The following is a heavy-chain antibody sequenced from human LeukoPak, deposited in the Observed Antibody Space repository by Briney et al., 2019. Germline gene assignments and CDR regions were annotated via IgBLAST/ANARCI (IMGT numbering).Heavy chain of an antibody. CDR1: GGSLNGYY. V-gene: IGHV4-34*01. Sequence: SETLSLTCGVSGGSLNGYYWSWVRQPPGKGLGWIGEINHSGTTNYNPSLKSRVTMSLDTSKNQFSLRLNSVTAADMAVYYCARVPLRFLEPFDFWGQGTLVTVSS. J-gene: IGHJ4*02. CDR2: INHSGTT. D-gene: IGHD3-3*01. CDR3: ARVPLRFLEPFDF.